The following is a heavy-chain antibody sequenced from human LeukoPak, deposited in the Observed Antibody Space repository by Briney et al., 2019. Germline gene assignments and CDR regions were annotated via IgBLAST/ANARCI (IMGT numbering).Heavy chain of an antibody. Sequence: PGGSLRLSCAASGFTFSSYSMNWVRQAPGKGLEWVSYISSSSSTIYYADSVKGRFTISRDNAKNSLYLQMNSLRAEDTAVYYCARVYYYGSGSYLFDYWGQGTLVTVSS. J-gene: IGHJ4*02. CDR3: ARVYYYGSGSYLFDY. V-gene: IGHV3-48*04. CDR2: ISSSSSTI. D-gene: IGHD3-10*01. CDR1: GFTFSSYS.